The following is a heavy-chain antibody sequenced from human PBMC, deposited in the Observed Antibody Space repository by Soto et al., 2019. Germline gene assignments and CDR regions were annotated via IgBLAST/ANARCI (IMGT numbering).Heavy chain of an antibody. CDR3: ARGDDILTGSVFDY. D-gene: IGHD3-9*01. CDR1: GFTFRNYA. Sequence: EVQLLESGGGLVQPGGSLRLSCAASGFTFRNYAMSWVRQAPGKGLEWVSTIRGSGGSTFYADSVKGRFTISRDNSRNTLYLQMNSMRAEDTAIYFCARGDDILTGSVFDYWGQGTLVTVSS. V-gene: IGHV3-23*01. J-gene: IGHJ4*02. CDR2: IRGSGGST.